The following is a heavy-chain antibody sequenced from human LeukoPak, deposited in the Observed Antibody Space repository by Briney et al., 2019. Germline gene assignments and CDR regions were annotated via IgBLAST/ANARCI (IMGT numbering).Heavy chain of an antibody. J-gene: IGHJ3*02. V-gene: IGHV3-74*01. CDR2: INSDGSST. CDR1: GFTFSSYW. Sequence: AGGSLRRSCAASGFTFSSYWMHWVRQAPGKGLVWVSRINSDGSSTSYADSVKGRFTISRDNAKNTLYLQMNSLRAEDTAVYYCARWSRGDAFDIWGQGTMVTVSS. CDR3: ARWSRGDAFDI.